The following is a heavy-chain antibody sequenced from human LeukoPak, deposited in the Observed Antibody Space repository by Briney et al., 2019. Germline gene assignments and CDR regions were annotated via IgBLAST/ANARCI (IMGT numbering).Heavy chain of an antibody. J-gene: IGHJ4*02. CDR1: GFTFSTYW. D-gene: IGHD1-26*01. V-gene: IGHV3-7*01. CDR2: INQDESEK. CDR3: ARPSLNSGSYFDY. Sequence: GGSLRLSCAASGFTFSTYWMGWVRQTPGKGLEWVANINQDESEKKYVDSVKGRFTISRDNARNSLSLQMNSLGAEDTAVYYCARPSLNSGSYFDYWGQGTLVTVSS.